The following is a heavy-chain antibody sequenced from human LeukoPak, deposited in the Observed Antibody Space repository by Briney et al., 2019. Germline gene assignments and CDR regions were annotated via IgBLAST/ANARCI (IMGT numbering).Heavy chain of an antibody. J-gene: IGHJ4*02. CDR3: AKDRGDYYDSSGYPSWYFDY. V-gene: IGHV3-23*01. CDR2: ISGSGGST. D-gene: IGHD3-22*01. Sequence: PGGSLRLSCAASGFTFSSYAMSWVRQAPGKGLEWVSAISGSGGSTYYADSVKGRFAISRDNSKNTLYLQMNSLSAEDTAVYYCAKDRGDYYDSSGYPSWYFDYWGQGTLVTVSS. CDR1: GFTFSSYA.